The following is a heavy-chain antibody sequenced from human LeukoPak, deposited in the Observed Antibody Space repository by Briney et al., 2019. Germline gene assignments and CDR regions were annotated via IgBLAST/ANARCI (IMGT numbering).Heavy chain of an antibody. CDR2: IVGSGKSA. D-gene: IGHD1-26*01. V-gene: IGHV3-23*01. J-gene: IGHJ4*02. Sequence: GGSLRLSCAASGFSFSSYSMNWVRQAPGKGLEWVSTIVGSGKSANYADSVKGRFTISRDNSKNTVYLQMSSLRAEDTAVYYCAKAGSIRFDYWGQGTLVTVSS. CDR1: GFSFSSYS. CDR3: AKAGSIRFDY.